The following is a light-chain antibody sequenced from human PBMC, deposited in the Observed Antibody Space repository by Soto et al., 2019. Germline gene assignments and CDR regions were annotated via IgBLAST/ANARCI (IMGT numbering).Light chain of an antibody. Sequence: EIVLTQSPGTLSLSPGERATLSCRASQRISSTYLAWYRQKPGKAPRLLIYAASSRATGNPDRFSGSGYGTVFTLTIIRLEPEDFAVYYCQQYYASSWTFGQGTKVDIK. CDR3: QQYYASSWT. CDR1: QRISSTY. CDR2: AAS. J-gene: IGKJ1*01. V-gene: IGKV3-20*01.